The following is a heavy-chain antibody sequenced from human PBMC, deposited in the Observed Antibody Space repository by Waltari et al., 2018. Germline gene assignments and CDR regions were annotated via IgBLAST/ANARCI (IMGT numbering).Heavy chain of an antibody. D-gene: IGHD6-25*01. V-gene: IGHV3-23*01. CDR1: GFTFSSYA. Sequence: EVQLLESGGGLVQPGGSLRLSCAASGFTFSSYAMSWVRQAPGKGLEWVSAISGSGSSTYYADAVKGRCTSSRDNSKNTLYLQMNSLRAEDTAVYYCAKTAAGQGPSFYDYWGQGTLVTVSS. CDR3: AKTAAGQGPSFYDY. J-gene: IGHJ4*02. CDR2: ISGSGSST.